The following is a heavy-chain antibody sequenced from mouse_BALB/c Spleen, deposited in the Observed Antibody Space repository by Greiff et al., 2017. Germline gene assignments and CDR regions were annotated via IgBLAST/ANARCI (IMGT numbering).Heavy chain of an antibody. J-gene: IGHJ4*01. CDR1: GFTFSSFG. CDR2: ISSGSSTI. D-gene: IGHD1-1*01. CDR3: ARPFITTVVDYYAMDY. V-gene: IGHV5-17*02. Sequence: EVKLMESGGGLVQPGGSRKLSCAASGFTFSSFGMHWVRQAPEKGLEWVAYISSGSSTIYYADTVKGRFTISRDNPKNTLFLQMTSLRSEDTAMYYCARPFITTVVDYYAMDYWGQGTSVTVSS.